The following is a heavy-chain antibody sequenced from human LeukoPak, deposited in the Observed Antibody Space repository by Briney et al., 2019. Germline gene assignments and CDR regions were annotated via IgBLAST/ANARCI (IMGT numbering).Heavy chain of an antibody. CDR3: ASKFWAAGRDY. J-gene: IGHJ4*02. D-gene: IGHD6-13*01. CDR1: GFTFSDYY. CDR2: ISSSGSTI. V-gene: IGHV3-11*04. Sequence: SGGSLRLSCAASGFTFSDYYMSWIRQAPGKGLEWVSYISSSGSTISYADSVRGRFTISRDNAKNSLYLQMNSLRAEDTAVYYCASKFWAAGRDYWGQGTLVTVSS.